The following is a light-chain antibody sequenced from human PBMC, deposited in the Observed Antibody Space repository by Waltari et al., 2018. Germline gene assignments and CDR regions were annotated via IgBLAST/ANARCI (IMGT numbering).Light chain of an antibody. CDR2: SND. V-gene: IGLV1-44*01. CDR1: SSNIGSHT. J-gene: IGLJ2*01. CDR3: ATWDDSLNGLSLSGLVV. Sequence: QSVLTQPPSASGTPGQRVTISCSGTSSNIGSHTVNWYQQLPGTAPKLLIYSNDERPSGVPDRFSGSKSGTSASLAISGLQSEDEAYYYCATWDDSLNGLSLSGLVVFGGGTKLTVL.